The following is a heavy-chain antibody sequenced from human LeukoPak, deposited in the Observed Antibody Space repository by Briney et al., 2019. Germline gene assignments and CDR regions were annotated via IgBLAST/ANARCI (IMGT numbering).Heavy chain of an antibody. Sequence: ESGPTLVKPTQALTLTCTFSGFSLTTGGVGVGWIRQPQGKAPEGLAIVYWHDDKRYNPSPKNRLTITKDASRNQVVLTMTNMAPVDTGTYYCAHRLYSGSLRGCNFDYWGQGALVTVSS. CDR1: GFSLTTGGVG. D-gene: IGHD1-26*01. J-gene: IGHJ4*02. CDR2: VYWHDDK. V-gene: IGHV2-5*01. CDR3: AHRLYSGSLRGCNFDY.